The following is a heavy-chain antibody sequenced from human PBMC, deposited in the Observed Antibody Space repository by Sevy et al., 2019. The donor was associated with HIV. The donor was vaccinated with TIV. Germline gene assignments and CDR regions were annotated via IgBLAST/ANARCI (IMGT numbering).Heavy chain of an antibody. CDR1: GGSISSYY. CDR3: ARNRYSSGWYSHNWFDP. CDR2: IYYSGST. J-gene: IGHJ5*02. Sequence: QSQTLSLTCTVSGGSISSYYWSWIRQPPGKGLEWIGYIYYSGSTNYNPSLKSRVTISVDTSKNQFSLKLSSVTAADTAVYYCARNRYSSGWYSHNWFDPWGQGTLVTVSS. D-gene: IGHD6-19*01. V-gene: IGHV4-59*01.